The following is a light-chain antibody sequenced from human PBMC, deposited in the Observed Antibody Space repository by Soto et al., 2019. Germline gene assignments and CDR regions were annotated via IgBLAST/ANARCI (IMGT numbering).Light chain of an antibody. CDR2: DVS. CDR3: SSYSRFSTL. Sequence: QSVLTQPASVSGSPGQSITISCTGRSSDVGGYDYVSWYQHHPGKAPKLMIYDVSNRPSGVSNRFSGSKSANTASLTISGLQAEDEPDYYCSSYSRFSTLFGGGTKVTVL. V-gene: IGLV2-14*03. J-gene: IGLJ2*01. CDR1: SSDVGGYDY.